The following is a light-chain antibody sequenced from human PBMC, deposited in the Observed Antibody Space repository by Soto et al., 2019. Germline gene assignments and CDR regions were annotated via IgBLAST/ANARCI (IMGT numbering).Light chain of an antibody. CDR1: QSLLHSNGYNY. J-gene: IGKJ5*01. V-gene: IGKV2-28*01. CDR2: LGS. Sequence: DIVMTQSPLSLPVTPGEPASISCRSSQSLLHSNGYNYLDCYLQKPGQSPQLLIYLGSHRASGVPDRFSGSGSGTDFTLKISRVEAEDVGVYYCMQALQTPTFGQGTRLEIK. CDR3: MQALQTPT.